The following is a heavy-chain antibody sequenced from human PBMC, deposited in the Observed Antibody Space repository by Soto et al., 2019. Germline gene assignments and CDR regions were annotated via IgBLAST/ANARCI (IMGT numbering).Heavy chain of an antibody. D-gene: IGHD3-10*01. CDR1: GFTFSSYD. CDR3: TKSGAKGYYFDY. Sequence: PGGSLRLSCAASGFTFSSYDMGWVRQAPGKGLEWVSAVSASGCSTYYADSVKGRFTISRDNSKNTLFLQMKSLRAEDTAIYYCTKSGAKGYYFDYWGQGTVVTVTT. CDR2: VSASGCST. J-gene: IGHJ4*02. V-gene: IGHV3-23*01.